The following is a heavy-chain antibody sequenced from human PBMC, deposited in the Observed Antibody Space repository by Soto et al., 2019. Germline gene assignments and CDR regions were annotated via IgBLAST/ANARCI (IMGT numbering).Heavy chain of an antibody. D-gene: IGHD6-13*01. Sequence: GGSLRLSCAASGFTFSSYAMSWVRQAPGKGLEWVSAISGSGGSTYYADSVKGRFTISRDNSKNTLYLQMNSLRAGDTAVYYCAKTSSRSWYFSGWGQGTLVTVSS. J-gene: IGHJ4*02. CDR2: ISGSGGST. V-gene: IGHV3-23*01. CDR3: AKTSSRSWYFSG. CDR1: GFTFSSYA.